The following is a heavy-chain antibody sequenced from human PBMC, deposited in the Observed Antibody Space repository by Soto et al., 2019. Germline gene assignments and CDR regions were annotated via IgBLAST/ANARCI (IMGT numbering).Heavy chain of an antibody. D-gene: IGHD2-2*01. CDR1: RFMFSSYG. CDR3: APTWGCSSTSCPPGF. Sequence: AGGSLRLSCAASRFMFSSYGMHWVRQAPGKGLEWVAVISNDGSSKNYADSVKGRFTISRDNSKNMLYLQMNSLILEDTAVYYCAPTWGCSSTSCPPGFWGQGTLVTVSS. V-gene: IGHV3-30*03. CDR2: ISNDGSSK. J-gene: IGHJ4*02.